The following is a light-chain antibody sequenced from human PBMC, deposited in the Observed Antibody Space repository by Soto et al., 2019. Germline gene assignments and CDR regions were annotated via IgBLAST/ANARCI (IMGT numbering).Light chain of an antibody. Sequence: QSVLTQPPSVSGTPGQRVTISCSGGISNIGTNYVHWFQQLPGTAPKVLSNRDNQRSSGVPDRFSGSKSGTSASLAISGLRSEDEAEYYCAAWDDTVRSYVFGTGTQLTVL. CDR1: ISNIGTNY. CDR3: AAWDDTVRSYV. CDR2: RDN. V-gene: IGLV1-47*01. J-gene: IGLJ1*01.